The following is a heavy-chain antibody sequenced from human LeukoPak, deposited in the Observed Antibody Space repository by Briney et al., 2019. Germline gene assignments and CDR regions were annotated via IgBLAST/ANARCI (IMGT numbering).Heavy chain of an antibody. CDR2: ISHTGSDT. D-gene: IGHD3-10*01. CDR3: AKRFYGSGSFYGD. V-gene: IGHV3-23*01. Sequence: GGSLRLSCAASGFTFSSYAMSWVRPAPGKVLEWVSAISHTGSDTYYADPVKDRFSISRDNSKNTLYLQMNSLRAEDTALYYCAKRFYGSGSFYGDWGRGTLVTVSS. CDR1: GFTFSSYA. J-gene: IGHJ4*02.